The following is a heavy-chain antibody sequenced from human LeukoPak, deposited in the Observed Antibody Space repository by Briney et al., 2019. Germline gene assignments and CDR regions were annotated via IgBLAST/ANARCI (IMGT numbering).Heavy chain of an antibody. J-gene: IGHJ6*02. CDR2: ISWDGGST. Sequence: GGSLRVSCAASGFTFDDYTMHWVRQAPGKGLEWVSLISWDGGSTYYADSVKGRFTISRDNSKNSLYLQMNSLRTEDTALYYCAKDIGGEYYYGSGSYWYGMDVWGQGTTVTVSS. D-gene: IGHD3-10*01. V-gene: IGHV3-43*01. CDR1: GFTFDDYT. CDR3: AKDIGGEYYYGSGSYWYGMDV.